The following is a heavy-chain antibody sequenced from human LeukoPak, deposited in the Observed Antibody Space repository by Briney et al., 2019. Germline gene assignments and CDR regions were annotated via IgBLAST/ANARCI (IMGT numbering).Heavy chain of an antibody. CDR3: ARGYYYDSSGPYYFDY. CDR1: RYAFTSYP. CDR2: INTNTGNP. V-gene: IGHV7-4-1*02. Sequence: ASVKVSCKASRYAFTSYPMNWVRQAPGQGLEWMGWINTNTGNPTYAQGFTGRFVFSLDTSVSTAYLQISSLKAEDTAVYYCARGYYYDSSGPYYFDYWGQGTLVTVSS. D-gene: IGHD3-22*01. J-gene: IGHJ4*02.